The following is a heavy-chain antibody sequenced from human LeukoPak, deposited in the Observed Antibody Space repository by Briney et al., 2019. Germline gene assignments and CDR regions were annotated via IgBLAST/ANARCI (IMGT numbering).Heavy chain of an antibody. V-gene: IGHV4-39*07. Sequence: SETLSLTCTVSGGSISSSSYYWGWIRQPPGKGLEWIGSIHYSGSTNYNPSLKSRVTISVDTSKNQFSLKLSSVTAADTAVYYCARDLWGDDAFDIWGQGTMATVSS. D-gene: IGHD7-27*01. CDR2: IHYSGST. CDR1: GGSISSSSYY. J-gene: IGHJ3*02. CDR3: ARDLWGDDAFDI.